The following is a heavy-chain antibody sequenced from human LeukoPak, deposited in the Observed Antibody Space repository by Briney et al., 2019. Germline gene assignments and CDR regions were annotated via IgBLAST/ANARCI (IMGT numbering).Heavy chain of an antibody. CDR1: GFTFSDYY. Sequence: KTGGSLRLSCAASGFTFSDYYMSWIRQAPGKGLEWVSYISSSGSTIYYAAYVKGRFTISRDNAKNSLYLQMNSLRAEDTAVYYCARASGGAYYFDYWGQGTLVTVSS. D-gene: IGHD2-15*01. CDR3: ARASGGAYYFDY. CDR2: ISSSGSTI. V-gene: IGHV3-11*01. J-gene: IGHJ4*02.